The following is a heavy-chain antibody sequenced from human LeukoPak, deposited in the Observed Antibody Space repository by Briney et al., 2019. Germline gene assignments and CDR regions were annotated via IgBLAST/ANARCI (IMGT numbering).Heavy chain of an antibody. CDR2: MNPNSGNT. CDR1: GYTFTTYE. J-gene: IGHJ4*02. V-gene: IGHV1-8*01. CDR3: ARGASRSFDY. Sequence: ASVIVSCKASGYTFTTYEIHWVRQATGQGLEWMGWMNPNSGNTGYAQKFHGRVIITRNPSINTAYMELSSLRSDDTAVYYRARGASRSFDYWGQGTLVTASS.